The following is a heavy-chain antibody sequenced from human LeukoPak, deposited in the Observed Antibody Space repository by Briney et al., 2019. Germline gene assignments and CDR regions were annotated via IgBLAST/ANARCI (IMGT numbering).Heavy chain of an antibody. CDR1: GFTFSSYA. Sequence: GGSLRLSCAASGFTFSSYAMSWVRQAPGKGLEWVAIISHDGSEEYSADSVKGRFTISRDNSKNTLYLQMNSLRAEDTAVYYCAKARSTYCSGSACYSTGFEVWGQGTMVTVSS. V-gene: IGHV3-30*18. CDR3: AKARSTYCSGSACYSTGFEV. CDR2: ISHDGSEE. D-gene: IGHD2-15*01. J-gene: IGHJ3*01.